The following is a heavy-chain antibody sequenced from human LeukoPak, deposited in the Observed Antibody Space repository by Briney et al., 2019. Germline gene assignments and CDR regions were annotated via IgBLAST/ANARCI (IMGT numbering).Heavy chain of an antibody. CDR2: IIPTFGTA. J-gene: IGHJ5*02. D-gene: IGHD3-10*01. Sequence: GATVKVSCKASGGTFSSYAISWVRQAPGQGLEWMGGIIPTFGTANYAQKFQGRVTITADESTSTAYMELSSLRSEDTAVYYCARAYYSSGSYYALNKDHNWFDPWGQGTLVTVSS. CDR1: GGTFSSYA. CDR3: ARAYYSSGSYYALNKDHNWFDP. V-gene: IGHV1-69*13.